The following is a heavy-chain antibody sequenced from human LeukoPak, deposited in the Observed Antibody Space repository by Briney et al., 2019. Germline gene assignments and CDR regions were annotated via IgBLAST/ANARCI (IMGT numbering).Heavy chain of an antibody. Sequence: GGSLRLSCAASGFTFGDYVMHWVRQAPGKGLEWVSGISWNSGTIGYADSVKGRFTISRDNAKNSLYLQMNSLRAEDTALYYCAKDCSSTSCYDYWGQGTLVTVSS. CDR2: ISWNSGTI. D-gene: IGHD2-2*01. CDR3: AKDCSSTSCYDY. J-gene: IGHJ4*02. CDR1: GFTFGDYV. V-gene: IGHV3-9*01.